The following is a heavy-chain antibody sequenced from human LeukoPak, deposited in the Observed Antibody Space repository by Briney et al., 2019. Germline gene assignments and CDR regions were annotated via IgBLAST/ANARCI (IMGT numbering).Heavy chain of an antibody. V-gene: IGHV3-7*01. Sequence: GGSLRLSCAASEFTFSGHQMSWVRQAPGKGPEWVAKIIQDGSEEYYLDSVKGRFIISRDNGKNSLYLEMNSLRVEDRAVYYCARDWRQDNAIDLWGRGTMVSVCS. CDR3: ARDWRQDNAIDL. D-gene: IGHD2-15*01. CDR2: IIQDGSEE. CDR1: EFTFSGHQ. J-gene: IGHJ3*01.